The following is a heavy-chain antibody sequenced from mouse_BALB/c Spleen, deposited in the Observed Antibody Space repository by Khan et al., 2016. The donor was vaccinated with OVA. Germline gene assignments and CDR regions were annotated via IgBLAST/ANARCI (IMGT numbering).Heavy chain of an antibody. V-gene: IGHV1S137*01. CDR3: TSGWISEFAY. Sequence: QVQLQQSGPEPVRPGASVKISCKGSGYTFADSGMHWVRQSHAKSLEWIGVISTYYGNIKYNQKFEGRATLTVDKSSSTAYMELARLTSEDSAVYVCTSGWISEFAYWGQGTLVTVSA. CDR1: GYTFADSG. J-gene: IGHJ3*01. CDR2: ISTYYGNI. D-gene: IGHD2-2*01.